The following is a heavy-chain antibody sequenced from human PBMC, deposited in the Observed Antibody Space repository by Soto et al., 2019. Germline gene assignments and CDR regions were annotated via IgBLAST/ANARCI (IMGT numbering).Heavy chain of an antibody. D-gene: IGHD2-2*03. Sequence: PGGSLRLSCAASGFTFSDYYMSWIRQAPGKGLEWVSYISSSGTTIYYADSVKGRFTISRDNAKNSLYLQMNSLRDEDTAVYYCARDGYCISTTCYFLPDVWGQGTSVTVSS. V-gene: IGHV3-11*04. CDR1: GFTFSDYY. CDR3: ARDGYCISTTCYFLPDV. CDR2: ISSSGTTI. J-gene: IGHJ6*02.